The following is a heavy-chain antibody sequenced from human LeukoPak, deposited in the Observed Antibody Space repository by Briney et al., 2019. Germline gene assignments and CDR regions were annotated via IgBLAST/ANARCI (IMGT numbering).Heavy chain of an antibody. D-gene: IGHD3-22*01. Sequence: ASVKVSCKASGYTFTGYYIHWVRQAPGQGLECMGRINPNSGATNYVQKFQGRVTMTRDTSVNTVYMELSSLRSEDTAVYYCARGDGDSDSNGVLMGWFDPWGQGTLVTVSS. CDR1: GYTFTGYY. CDR3: ARGDGDSDSNGVLMGWFDP. V-gene: IGHV1-2*06. CDR2: INPNSGAT. J-gene: IGHJ5*02.